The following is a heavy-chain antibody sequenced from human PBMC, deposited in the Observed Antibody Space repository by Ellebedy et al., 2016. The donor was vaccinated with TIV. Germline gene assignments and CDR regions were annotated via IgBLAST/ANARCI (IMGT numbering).Heavy chain of an antibody. Sequence: ASVKVSCXASGYTFTGYYMHWVRQAPGQGLEWMGWINPNSGGTNYAQKFQGWVTMTRDTSISTAYMELSRLRSDDTAVYYCAREASITGTTGYFDYWGQGTLVTVSS. D-gene: IGHD1-7*01. CDR3: AREASITGTTGYFDY. V-gene: IGHV1-2*04. CDR2: INPNSGGT. CDR1: GYTFTGYY. J-gene: IGHJ4*02.